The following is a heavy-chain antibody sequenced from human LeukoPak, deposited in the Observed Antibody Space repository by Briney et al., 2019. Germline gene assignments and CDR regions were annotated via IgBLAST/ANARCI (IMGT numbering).Heavy chain of an antibody. CDR3: ALYYDFWSGYYHFDY. J-gene: IGHJ4*02. V-gene: IGHV1-8*01. Sequence: ASVKVSCKASGYTFTSYDINWVRQATGQGLEWMGWMSPNSGNTGYAQKFQGRVTMTRNTSISTAYMELSSLRSEDTAVYYCALYYDFWSGYYHFDYWGQGTLVTVSS. D-gene: IGHD3-3*01. CDR2: MSPNSGNT. CDR1: GYTFTSYD.